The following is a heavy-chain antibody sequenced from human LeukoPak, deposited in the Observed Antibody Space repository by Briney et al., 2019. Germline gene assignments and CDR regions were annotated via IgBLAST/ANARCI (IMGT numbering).Heavy chain of an antibody. CDR3: ARVRGTYGDFDY. CDR2: MNPNTGNT. CDR1: GYTFTTYD. D-gene: IGHD4-17*01. V-gene: IGHV1-8*01. Sequence: ASVKVSCKASGYTFTTYDINWVRQATGQGLEWMGWMNPNTGNTGYAQKFQGRVTMTRNTSISTAYMELSSLRSEDTAVYFCARVRGTYGDFDYWGQGTLVTVSS. J-gene: IGHJ4*02.